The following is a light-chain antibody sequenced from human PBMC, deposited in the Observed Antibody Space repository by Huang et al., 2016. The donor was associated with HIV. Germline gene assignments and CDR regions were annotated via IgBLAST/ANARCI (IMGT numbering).Light chain of an antibody. CDR2: WAS. CDR1: QSVLYSSNNKND. J-gene: IGKJ1*01. V-gene: IGKV4-1*01. CDR3: QQYYSIPWT. Sequence: DIVMTQSPDSLAVSLGERATIECKSSQSVLYSSNNKNDLAWYQQKSGQSPNLLIYWASTRESGVPDRFSGSGSGTDFTLTISSLQAEDVAVYFCQQYYSIPWTFGQGTKVEVK.